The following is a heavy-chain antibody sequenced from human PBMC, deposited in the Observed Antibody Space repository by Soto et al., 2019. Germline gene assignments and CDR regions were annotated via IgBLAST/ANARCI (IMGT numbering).Heavy chain of an antibody. V-gene: IGHV3-33*01. CDR1: GFTFSIYG. D-gene: IGHD6-13*01. CDR2: IWHDGTHK. J-gene: IGHJ4*02. Sequence: GGSLRLSCAASGFTFSIYGMHWVRQAPGKGLEWVAVIWHDGTHKYYADSVKGRFTISRDNSKNTLYLEMNSLRAEDTAVYYCARDISSRWYDYWGQGTLVTVSS. CDR3: ARDISSRWYDY.